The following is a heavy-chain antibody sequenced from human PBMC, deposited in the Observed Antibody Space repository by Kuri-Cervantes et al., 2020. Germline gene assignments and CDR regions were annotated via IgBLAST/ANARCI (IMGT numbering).Heavy chain of an antibody. V-gene: IGHV3-30-3*01. J-gene: IGHJ4*02. Sequence: GESLKISCAASGFTFSNYVMHWVRQAPGEGLEWVAVISYDGNNKYYEDSVKGRFTISRDNAKNSLYLQMNSLRAEDTAVYYCATGGGSGSYALDYWGQGTLVTVSS. CDR2: ISYDGNNK. CDR3: ATGGGSGSYALDY. CDR1: GFTFSNYV. D-gene: IGHD3-10*01.